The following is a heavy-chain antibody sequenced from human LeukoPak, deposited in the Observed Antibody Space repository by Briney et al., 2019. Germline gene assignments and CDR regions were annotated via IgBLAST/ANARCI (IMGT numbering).Heavy chain of an antibody. CDR3: ARASGATIWGALLYFDY. CDR2: IYTSGST. D-gene: IGHD5-24*01. V-gene: IGHV4-4*07. Sequence: PSKTLSLTCTVSGGSISSYYWSWIRQPAGKGLEWIGRIYTSGSTNYNPSLKSRVTMSVDTSKNQISLKLSSVTAADTAVYYCARASGATIWGALLYFDYWGQGTLVTVSS. CDR1: GGSISSYY. J-gene: IGHJ4*02.